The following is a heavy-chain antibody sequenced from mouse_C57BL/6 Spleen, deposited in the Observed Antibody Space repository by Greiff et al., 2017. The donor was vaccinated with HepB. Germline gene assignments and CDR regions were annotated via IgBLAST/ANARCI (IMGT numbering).Heavy chain of an antibody. J-gene: IGHJ2*01. CDR2: ISSGGSYT. V-gene: IGHV5-6*01. D-gene: IGHD2-4*01. CDR1: GFTFSSYG. CDR3: ARLYYDYDERRYFDY. Sequence: EVQGVESGGDLVKPGGSLKLSCAASGFTFSSYGMSWVRQTPDKRLEWVATISSGGSYTYYPDSVKGRFTISRDNAKNTLYLQMSSLKSEDTAMYYCARLYYDYDERRYFDYWGQGTTLTVSS.